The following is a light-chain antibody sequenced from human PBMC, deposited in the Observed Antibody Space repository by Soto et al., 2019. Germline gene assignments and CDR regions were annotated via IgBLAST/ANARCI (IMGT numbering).Light chain of an antibody. V-gene: IGKV3-11*01. CDR2: DAS. CDR1: QSVRGF. J-gene: IGKJ4*01. CDR3: QQRAAWPLT. Sequence: EIVLTQSPATLSLSPGERATRSCRASQSVRGFLAWYQQKPGQAPRLLIYDASNLASGIPARFSGSGSGTDFTLTISSLEPEDFAVYYCQQRAAWPLTFGGGIKVEIQ.